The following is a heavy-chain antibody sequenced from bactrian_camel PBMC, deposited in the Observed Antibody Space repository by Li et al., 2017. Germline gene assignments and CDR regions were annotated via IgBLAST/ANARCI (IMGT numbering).Heavy chain of an antibody. J-gene: IGHJ4*01. CDR3: SVATTSGTFNY. Sequence: HVQLVESGGGLVEPGGSLRLSCAASGLTFSSYYMKWVRQARGKGLEWVASIYSDGRNTYYEDSVKGRFTISRDNAKNTVYLQMNNLKQEDTALYYCSVATTSGTFNYWGRGTQVTVS. CDR2: IYSDGRNT. CDR1: GLTFSSYY. V-gene: IGHV3-2*01. D-gene: IGHD5*01.